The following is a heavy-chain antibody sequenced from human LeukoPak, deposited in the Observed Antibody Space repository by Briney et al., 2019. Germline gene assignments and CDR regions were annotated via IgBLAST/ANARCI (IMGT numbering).Heavy chain of an antibody. CDR1: GFTFSSYA. D-gene: IGHD3-16*01. CDR2: ISYDGSNK. J-gene: IGHJ4*02. V-gene: IGHV3-30-3*01. CDR3: ARALGGDYVDY. Sequence: GGSLRLSCAASGFTFSSYAMHWVRQAPGKGLEWVAVISYDGSNKYYADSVKGRFTISRDNSKNMLYLQMNSLRAEDTAVYYCARALGGDYVDYWGQGTLVTVSS.